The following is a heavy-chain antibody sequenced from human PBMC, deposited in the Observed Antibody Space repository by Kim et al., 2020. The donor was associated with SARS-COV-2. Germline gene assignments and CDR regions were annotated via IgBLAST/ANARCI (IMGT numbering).Heavy chain of an antibody. Sequence: NPSLKSRVTISVDTSENQFSLRLSSVTTADTAMYFCARGVPATAWYGFDYWGQGTLVTVSS. V-gene: IGHV4-59*09. J-gene: IGHJ4*02. D-gene: IGHD2-2*01. CDR3: ARGVPATAWYGFDY.